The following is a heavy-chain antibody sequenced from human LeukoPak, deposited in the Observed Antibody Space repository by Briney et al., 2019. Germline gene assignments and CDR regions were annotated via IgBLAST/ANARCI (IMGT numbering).Heavy chain of an antibody. CDR3: AKGVNYYDSSGYSLDAFDI. CDR2: ISYDGSNK. CDR1: GFTFSSYG. V-gene: IGHV3-30*18. J-gene: IGHJ3*02. Sequence: GGSLRLSCAASGFTFSSYGMHWVRQAPGKGLEWVAVISYDGSNKYYADSVKGRFTISRDNSKNTLYLQMNSLRAEDTAVYYCAKGVNYYDSSGYSLDAFDIWGQGTTVTVSS. D-gene: IGHD3-22*01.